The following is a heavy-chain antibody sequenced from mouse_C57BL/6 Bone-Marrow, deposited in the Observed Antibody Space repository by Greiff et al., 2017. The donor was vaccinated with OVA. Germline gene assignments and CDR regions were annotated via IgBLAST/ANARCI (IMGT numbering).Heavy chain of an antibody. V-gene: IGHV1-59*01. Sequence: QVQLQQPGAELVRPGTSVKLSCKASGYTFTSYWMHWVKQRPGQGLEWIGVIDPSDSYTNYNQKFKGKATLTVDTSSSTAYMQLSSLTSEDSAVYYCARGAGLLRGWGQGTTLTVSS. D-gene: IGHD1-1*01. J-gene: IGHJ2*01. CDR3: ARGAGLLRG. CDR2: IDPSDSYT. CDR1: GYTFTSYW.